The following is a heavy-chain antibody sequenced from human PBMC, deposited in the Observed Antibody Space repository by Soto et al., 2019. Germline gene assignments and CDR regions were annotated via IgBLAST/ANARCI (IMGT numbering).Heavy chain of an antibody. D-gene: IGHD5-18*01. V-gene: IGHV1-69*13. J-gene: IGHJ6*02. CDR3: AREGIVDTAMVTPLYHYRLAV. CDR2: IIPIFGTA. Sequence: WASVKVSCKASGGTFSSYAISWVRQAPGQGLEWMGGIIPIFGTANYAQKFQGRVTITADESTSTAYMELSSRRSEDTAVYYCAREGIVDTAMVTPLYHYRLAVWGQGTTVTVSS. CDR1: GGTFSSYA.